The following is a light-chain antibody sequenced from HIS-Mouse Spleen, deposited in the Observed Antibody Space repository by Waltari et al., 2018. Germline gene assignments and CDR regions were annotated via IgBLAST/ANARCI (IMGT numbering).Light chain of an antibody. V-gene: IGLV2-11*01. CDR2: DVS. CDR1: SSDVGGYNS. Sequence: QSALTQPRSVSGSPGQSVTISCTGTSSDVGGYNSVCCYKTHPGQAPKLMLYDVSKRPSGVPDRFSGSKSGNTASLTISGLQAEDEADYYCCSYAGSYTFVVFGGGTKLTVL. J-gene: IGLJ2*01. CDR3: CSYAGSYTFVV.